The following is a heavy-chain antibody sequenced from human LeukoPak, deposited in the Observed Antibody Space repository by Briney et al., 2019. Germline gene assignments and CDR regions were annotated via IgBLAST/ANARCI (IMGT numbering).Heavy chain of an antibody. D-gene: IGHD5-24*01. CDR2: INPSGGGT. Sequence: GASVKVSCKASGYIIATYYIDWVRQAPGQGLEWMGRINPSGGGTTYARQFQDRVTMTSDTSTTTVYMELSSLRSEDTAVYFCARVSRDGYYLFDYWGQGTLVTVSS. J-gene: IGHJ4*02. CDR3: ARVSRDGYYLFDY. V-gene: IGHV1-46*01. CDR1: GYIIATYY.